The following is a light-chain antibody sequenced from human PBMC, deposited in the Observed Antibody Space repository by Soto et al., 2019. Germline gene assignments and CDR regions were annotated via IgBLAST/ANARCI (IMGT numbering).Light chain of an antibody. CDR2: GAS. Sequence: DIQMTQSPSYLSASVGGTVTITCRASQNIDNYLNWYQHEPGKAPKLLIYGASTLQSGVPSRFRGSGSGTDFTLTIASLQPEDYATYYCQQSSSTPLTFGPGTTVDVE. CDR3: QQSSSTPLT. J-gene: IGKJ3*01. V-gene: IGKV1-39*01. CDR1: QNIDNY.